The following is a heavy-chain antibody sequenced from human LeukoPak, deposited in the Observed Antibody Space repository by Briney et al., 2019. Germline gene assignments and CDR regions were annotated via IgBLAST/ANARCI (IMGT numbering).Heavy chain of an antibody. D-gene: IGHD3-10*01. CDR3: ARDRTYYGSGSSKNYYYDGMDV. CDR1: GFTFSSYW. Sequence: GGSLRLSCAASGFTFSSYWMHWVRQAPGKGMVWVSRINSDGSSTSYADSVKGRFTISRDNAKNTLYLQMNSLRAEDTAVYYCARDRTYYGSGSSKNYYYDGMDVWGQGTTVTVSS. V-gene: IGHV3-74*01. J-gene: IGHJ6*02. CDR2: INSDGSST.